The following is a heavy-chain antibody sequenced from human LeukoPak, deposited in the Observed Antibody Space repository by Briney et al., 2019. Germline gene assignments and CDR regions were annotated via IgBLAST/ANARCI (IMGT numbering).Heavy chain of an antibody. CDR3: ARDNSEKFDL. D-gene: IGHD4-11*01. CDR1: GFTFSSYS. CDR2: ISRSSDYI. J-gene: IGHJ5*02. V-gene: IGHV3-21*01. Sequence: GGSLRLSCAASGFTFSSYSMNWVRQAPGKGLEWVSSISRSSDYIYYADSVKGRFTISRDNAKNALYLQMNSLRAEDTAVYYCARDNSEKFDLWGQGTLVTVSS.